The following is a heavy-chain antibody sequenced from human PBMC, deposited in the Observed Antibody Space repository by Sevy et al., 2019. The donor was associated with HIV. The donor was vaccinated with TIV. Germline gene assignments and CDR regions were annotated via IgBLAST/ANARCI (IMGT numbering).Heavy chain of an antibody. V-gene: IGHV4-39*01. CDR1: GGSISSSSYY. CDR3: ARHMDSGTYGHPGFDY. J-gene: IGHJ4*02. CDR2: MYYSGST. Sequence: SETLSLTCTVSGGSISSSSYYWGCIRQPPGKGLEWIGGMYYSGSTYYNPSLKSRVTISVDTFMNQFSLKLSSVTAADTAVYYCARHMDSGTYGHPGFDYWGQGTLVTVSS. D-gene: IGHD1-26*01.